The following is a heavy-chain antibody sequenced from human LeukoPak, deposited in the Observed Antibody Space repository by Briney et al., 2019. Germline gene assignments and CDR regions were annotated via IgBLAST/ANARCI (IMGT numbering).Heavy chain of an antibody. CDR2: ISASGGST. CDR1: GITFSSYA. CDR3: APNWNLDY. D-gene: IGHD1-1*01. Sequence: GGSRRLSCAASGITFSSYAMSWVRQAPGKGLEWVSAISASGGSTYYADSVKGRFTISRDNSKNTLYLQMNSLRAEDTAIYYCAPNWNLDYWGQGSLVTVSS. J-gene: IGHJ4*02. V-gene: IGHV3-23*01.